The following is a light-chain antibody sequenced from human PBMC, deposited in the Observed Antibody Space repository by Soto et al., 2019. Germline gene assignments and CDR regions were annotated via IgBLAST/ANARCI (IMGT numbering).Light chain of an antibody. CDR3: SSYAGSPYYV. J-gene: IGLJ1*01. V-gene: IGLV2-8*01. CDR1: SSDVGGYDY. CDR2: EVS. Sequence: QSALTQPPSASGSPGQSVTISCTGTSSDVGGYDYVSWYQQHPGKAPKLIIYEVSKRPSAVPDRFSGSKSGNTASLTVSGLQAEDESDYYCSSYAGSPYYVFGTGTKATVL.